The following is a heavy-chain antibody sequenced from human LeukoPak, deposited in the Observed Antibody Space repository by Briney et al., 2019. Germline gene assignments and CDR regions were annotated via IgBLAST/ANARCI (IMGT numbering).Heavy chain of an antibody. Sequence: PGGSLRLSCAASGFTFSSYGMHWVRQAPGKGLEWVAVIWYDGSNKYYADSVKGRFTISRDNSKNTLYLQMNSLRAEDTAVYYCARDRPAYCGGDCYVDYWGQGTLVTVSS. CDR2: IWYDGSNK. J-gene: IGHJ4*02. D-gene: IGHD2-21*02. CDR1: GFTFSSYG. CDR3: ARDRPAYCGGDCYVDY. V-gene: IGHV3-30*19.